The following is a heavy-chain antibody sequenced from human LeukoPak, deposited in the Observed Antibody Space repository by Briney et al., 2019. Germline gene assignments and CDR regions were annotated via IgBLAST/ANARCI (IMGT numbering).Heavy chain of an antibody. Sequence: GSSVKVSCKASGGTFSSYAISWVRQAPGQGLEWMGGIIPIFGTANYAQKFQGRVTITADESTSTAYMELSSLKASDTAMYYCARGGWELPTYYYYYYYMDVWGKGTTVTVSS. CDR2: IIPIFGTA. D-gene: IGHD1-26*01. CDR1: GGTFSSYA. V-gene: IGHV1-69*01. J-gene: IGHJ6*03. CDR3: ARGGWELPTYYYYYYYMDV.